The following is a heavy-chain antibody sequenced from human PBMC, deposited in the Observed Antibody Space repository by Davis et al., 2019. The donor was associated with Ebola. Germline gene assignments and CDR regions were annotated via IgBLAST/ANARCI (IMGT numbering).Heavy chain of an antibody. Sequence: SVKVSCKASGGTFSSYAISWVRQAPGQGLEWMGGIIPIFGTANYAQKFQGRVTITADESTSTAYMELSSLRSEDTAVYYCAKRETKYSSSWYGDNYYYGMDVWGQGTTVTVSS. CDR1: GGTFSSYA. J-gene: IGHJ6*02. V-gene: IGHV1-69*13. CDR3: AKRETKYSSSWYGDNYYYGMDV. D-gene: IGHD6-13*01. CDR2: IIPIFGTA.